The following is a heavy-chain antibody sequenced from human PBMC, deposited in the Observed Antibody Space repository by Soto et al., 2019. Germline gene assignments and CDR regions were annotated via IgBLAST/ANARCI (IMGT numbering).Heavy chain of an antibody. CDR2: ISSSSSYI. CDR1: GFTFSSYS. J-gene: IGHJ4*02. CDR3: ARYYDFCSGYYSGHFDY. D-gene: IGHD3-3*01. V-gene: IGHV3-21*01. Sequence: EVQLVESGGGLVKPGGSLRLSCAASGFTFSSYSMNWVRQAPGKGLEWVSSISSSSSYIYYADSVTGRFTISRDNAKNSLYLQMNSLRDEDTAVYYCARYYDFCSGYYSGHFDYWGQGTLVTVSS.